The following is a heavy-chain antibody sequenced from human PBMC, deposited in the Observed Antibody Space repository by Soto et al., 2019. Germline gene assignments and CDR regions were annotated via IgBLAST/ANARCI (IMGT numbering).Heavy chain of an antibody. CDR2: IYYSGST. Sequence: PSGTLSLTCTVSGGSISSSSYYWGWIRQPPGKGLEWIGSIYYSGSTYYNPSLKSRVTISVDTSKNQFSLKLSSVTAADTAVYYCARLRYYYDSSGLPYYYGMDVWGQGTTVTVSS. CDR3: ARLRYYYDSSGLPYYYGMDV. J-gene: IGHJ6*02. D-gene: IGHD3-22*01. V-gene: IGHV4-39*01. CDR1: GGSISSSSYY.